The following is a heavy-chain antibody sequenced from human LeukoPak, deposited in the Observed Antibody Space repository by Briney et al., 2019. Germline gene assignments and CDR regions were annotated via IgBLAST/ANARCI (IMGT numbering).Heavy chain of an antibody. CDR2: ISSSSSYI. CDR1: GFTFSSYS. CDR3: ASGFDYDILTGYHDAFDI. Sequence: GGSLRLSCAASGFTFSSYSMNCVRQAPGKGLEWISSISSSSSYIYYADSVKGRFTISRDNAKNSLYLQMNSLRAEDTAVYYCASGFDYDILTGYHDAFDIWGQGTMVTVSS. V-gene: IGHV3-21*01. D-gene: IGHD3-9*01. J-gene: IGHJ3*02.